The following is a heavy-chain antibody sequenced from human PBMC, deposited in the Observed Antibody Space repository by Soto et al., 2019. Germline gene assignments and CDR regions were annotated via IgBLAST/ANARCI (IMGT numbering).Heavy chain of an antibody. D-gene: IGHD3-16*02. CDR1: GFSLSTSGVG. V-gene: IGHV2-5*02. CDR2: IYWDDDK. CDR3: AHFSGHDYIWGSYRLNWFDP. J-gene: IGHJ5*02. Sequence: QITLKESGPTLVKPTQPLTLTCTFSGFSLSTSGVGVGWIRQPPGKALEWLALIYWDDDKRYSPSLKSRLTITKDTSKNKVVLTMTNMDSVDTATYYCAHFSGHDYIWGSYRLNWFDPWGQGTLVTVSS.